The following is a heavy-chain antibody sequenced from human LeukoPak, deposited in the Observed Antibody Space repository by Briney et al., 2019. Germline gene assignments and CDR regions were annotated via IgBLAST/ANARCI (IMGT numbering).Heavy chain of an antibody. CDR3: ARYIMGATTPLYYYYYMDV. D-gene: IGHD1-26*01. CDR1: GYTFTSYY. V-gene: IGHV1-46*01. CDR2: INPSGGST. Sequence: ASVKVSCKASGYTFTSYYMHWVRQAPGQGLEWMGIINPSGGSTSYAQKSQGRVTITTDNSTSAVYMELSSLRSEDTAVYYCARYIMGATTPLYYYYYMDVWGKGTTVTVSS. J-gene: IGHJ6*03.